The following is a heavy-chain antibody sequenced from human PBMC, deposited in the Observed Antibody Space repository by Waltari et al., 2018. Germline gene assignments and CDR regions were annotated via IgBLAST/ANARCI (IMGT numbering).Heavy chain of an antibody. D-gene: IGHD3-10*01. CDR1: GGSISSNY. J-gene: IGHJ4*02. CDR2: IYGTGGST. Sequence: QVQLQESGPGLVKPSETLSLTCAVSGGSISSNYWNWIRQPPGKGLEWIGRIYGTGGSTDYNPSLKSRVTISTDTSKNQFYLKLNSVTAADTAVYYCGRGGNYFDYWGQGVLVTVSS. CDR3: GRGGNYFDY. V-gene: IGHV4-4*07.